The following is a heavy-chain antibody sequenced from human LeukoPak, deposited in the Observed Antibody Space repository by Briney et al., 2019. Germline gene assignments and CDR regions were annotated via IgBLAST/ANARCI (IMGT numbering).Heavy chain of an antibody. CDR3: ARGRSHTAGILMVRGARSDYYYYMDV. V-gene: IGHV4-34*01. J-gene: IGHJ6*03. D-gene: IGHD3-10*01. Sequence: PSETLSLTCAVYGGSFSGYYWSWIRQPPGKGLQWIGEINYSGSTNYNPSLKSRVTISVDSSKNQFSLKVRSVTAADTAVYYRARGRSHTAGILMVRGARSDYYYYMDVWGKGTTVTVSS. CDR2: INYSGST. CDR1: GGSFSGYY.